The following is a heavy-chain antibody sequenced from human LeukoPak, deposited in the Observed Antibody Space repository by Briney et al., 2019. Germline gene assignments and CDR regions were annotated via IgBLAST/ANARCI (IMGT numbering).Heavy chain of an antibody. CDR1: GFTFSSYS. V-gene: IGHV3-21*01. CDR2: IRGDSTET. CDR3: ARGHFGVVLDY. D-gene: IGHD3-3*01. Sequence: GSLRLSCEGSGFTFSSYSMIWVREAPGKGLEWVSSIRGDSTETRHADSLMGRFTISRDNAKKSLYLQMNSLRAEDTAVYYCARGHFGVVLDYWGQGTLVTVSS. J-gene: IGHJ4*02.